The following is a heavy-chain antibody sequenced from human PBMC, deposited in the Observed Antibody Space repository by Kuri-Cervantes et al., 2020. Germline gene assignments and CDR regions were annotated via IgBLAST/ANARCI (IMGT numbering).Heavy chain of an antibody. V-gene: IGHV3-21*04. J-gene: IGHJ3*02. D-gene: IGHD6-19*01. Sequence: LSLTCAASGFTFSSYSMNWVRQAPGKGLEWVSSISSSSSYIYYADSVKGRFTISRDNAKNSLYLQMNSLRAEDTAVYYCAGVGQWLDRNDAFDIWGQGTMVTVSS. CDR3: AGVGQWLDRNDAFDI. CDR2: ISSSSSYI. CDR1: GFTFSSYS.